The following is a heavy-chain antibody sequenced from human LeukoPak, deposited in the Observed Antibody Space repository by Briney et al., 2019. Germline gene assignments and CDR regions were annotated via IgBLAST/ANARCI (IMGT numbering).Heavy chain of an antibody. V-gene: IGHV1-69*05. CDR1: GGTFSSYA. CDR3: ARDSWPTDCTNGVCQPRAFDI. CDR2: IIPIFGTA. J-gene: IGHJ3*02. Sequence: ASVKVSCKASGGTFSSYAISWVRQAPGQGREWMGGIIPIFGTANYAQKFQGRVTITTDESTSTAYMELSSLRSEDTAVYYCARDSWPTDCTNGVCQPRAFDIWGQGTMVTVSS. D-gene: IGHD2-8*01.